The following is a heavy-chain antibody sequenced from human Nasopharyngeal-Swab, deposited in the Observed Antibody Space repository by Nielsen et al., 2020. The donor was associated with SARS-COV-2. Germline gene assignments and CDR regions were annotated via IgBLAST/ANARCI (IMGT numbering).Heavy chain of an antibody. CDR1: GFTFSSYS. V-gene: IGHV3-21*01. D-gene: IGHD2-2*01. J-gene: IGHJ4*02. Sequence: GGSLRLSCAASGFTFSSYSMNWVRQAPGKGLEWVSSICSSSSYIYYADSVKGRFTISRDNAKSSLYLQMNSLRAEDTAVYYCARDQGYCSSTSCYEFDYWGQGTLVTVSS. CDR2: ICSSSSYI. CDR3: ARDQGYCSSTSCYEFDY.